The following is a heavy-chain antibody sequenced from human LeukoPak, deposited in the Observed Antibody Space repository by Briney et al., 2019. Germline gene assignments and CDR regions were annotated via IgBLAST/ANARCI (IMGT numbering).Heavy chain of an antibody. Sequence: GGSLRLSCAASGFTFNSYGMHWVRQAPGKGLEWVAVMWYDGSNKYYADSVKGRFTISRDDSKNTLYLQMNSLRDEDTAVYYCARDNGMTSGWYAGRIDYYYGMDVWGQGTTVTVSS. CDR1: GFTFNSYG. CDR3: ARDNGMTSGWYAGRIDYYYGMDV. D-gene: IGHD6-19*01. V-gene: IGHV3-33*01. CDR2: MWYDGSNK. J-gene: IGHJ6*02.